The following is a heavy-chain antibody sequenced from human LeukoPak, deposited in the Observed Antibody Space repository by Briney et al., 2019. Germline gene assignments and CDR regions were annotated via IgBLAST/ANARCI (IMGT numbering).Heavy chain of an antibody. V-gene: IGHV4-4*07. CDR3: ASTSYYYDSSGSYHYYYYMDV. CDR1: GGSISSYY. CDR2: IYTSGST. Sequence: PSETLSLTCTVSGGSISSYYWSWIRQPAGKGLEWIGRIYTSGSTNYNPSLKSRVTMSVDTSKNQFSLKLSSVTAADTAVYYCASTSYYYDSSGSYHYYYYMDVWGKGTTVTVSS. J-gene: IGHJ6*03. D-gene: IGHD3-22*01.